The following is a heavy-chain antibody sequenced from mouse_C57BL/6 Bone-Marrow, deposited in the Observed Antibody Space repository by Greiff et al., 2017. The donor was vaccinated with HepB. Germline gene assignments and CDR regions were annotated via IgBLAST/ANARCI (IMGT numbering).Heavy chain of an antibody. CDR3: AILDY. CDR1: GYTFTSYW. CDR2: IDPSDSYT. J-gene: IGHJ2*01. Sequence: QVQLQQPGAELVMPGASVKLSCKASGYTFTSYWMHWVKQRPGQGLEWIGEIDPSDSYTNYNQKFKGKSTMTVDKSSSTAYMQLSSLTSEDSAVYYCAILDYWGQGTTLTVSS. D-gene: IGHD1-1*01. V-gene: IGHV1-69*01.